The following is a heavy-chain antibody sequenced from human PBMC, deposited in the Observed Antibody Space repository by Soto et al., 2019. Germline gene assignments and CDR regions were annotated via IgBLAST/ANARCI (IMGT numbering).Heavy chain of an antibody. Sequence: ASVKVSCKTSEYTFTDNYIYWIRQAPGQGLEWMGWLNPNSGATDFAQRFQGRVTLTSDTSISTAYMELNRLTSDDTTVFYCARQSCGSTSCFYDYWGPGTLVTVS. J-gene: IGHJ4*02. CDR3: ARQSCGSTSCFYDY. V-gene: IGHV1-2*02. CDR2: LNPNSGAT. CDR1: EYTFTDNY. D-gene: IGHD2-2*01.